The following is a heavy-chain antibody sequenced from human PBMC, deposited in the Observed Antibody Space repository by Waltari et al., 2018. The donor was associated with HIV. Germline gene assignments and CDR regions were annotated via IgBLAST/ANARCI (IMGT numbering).Heavy chain of an antibody. J-gene: IGHJ6*02. CDR3: ARVRISSTSCYGCYYYGMDV. Sequence: QVQLVQSGAEVKKPGASVKVSCKASGYTFTSYDINWVRQATGQGLGWMGWMNPNSGNTGYAQKFQGRVTMTRNTSISTAYMELSSLRSEDTAVYYCARVRISSTSCYGCYYYGMDVWGQGTTVTVSS. D-gene: IGHD2-2*01. V-gene: IGHV1-8*01. CDR2: MNPNSGNT. CDR1: GYTFTSYD.